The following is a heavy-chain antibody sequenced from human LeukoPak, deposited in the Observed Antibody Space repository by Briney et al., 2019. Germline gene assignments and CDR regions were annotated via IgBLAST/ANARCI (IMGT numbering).Heavy chain of an antibody. D-gene: IGHD3-3*02. J-gene: IGHJ6*03. V-gene: IGHV3-30*18. CDR1: GFSFSSYG. CDR3: AKGAFVTARYYYYYMDV. Sequence: GRSLRLSCAASGFSFSSYGMHWVRQAPGKGLEWVAVVSYDASKYYHADSVKGRFTISRDNSKNTLYLQMNSLRAEDTAVYYCAKGAFVTARYYYYYMDVWGKGTTVTVSS. CDR2: VSYDASKY.